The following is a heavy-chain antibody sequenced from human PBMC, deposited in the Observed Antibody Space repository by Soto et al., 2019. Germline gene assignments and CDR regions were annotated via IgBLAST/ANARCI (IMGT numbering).Heavy chain of an antibody. J-gene: IGHJ6*03. D-gene: IGHD3-10*01. Sequence: QVQLQESGPGLVKPSQTLSLTCTVSGGSISSGGYYWSWIRQHPGKGLEWIGYIYYSGSTYYNPSLKSRVTISVDTSKNQSSLKLSSVTAADTAVDYCARDWIWFGEFPRTLGEDYYMDVWGKGTTVTVSS. CDR1: GGSISSGGYY. CDR3: ARDWIWFGEFPRTLGEDYYMDV. CDR2: IYYSGST. V-gene: IGHV4-31*03.